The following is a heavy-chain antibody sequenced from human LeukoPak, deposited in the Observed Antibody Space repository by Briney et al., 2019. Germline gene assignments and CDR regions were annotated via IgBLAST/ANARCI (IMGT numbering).Heavy chain of an antibody. Sequence: GGSLRLSCAASGFSFSSYSMSWVRQAPGKGLEWVSSISSSSSYIYYADSVKGRFTISRHNAKNSLYLQMDSLRAEDTAVYYCARVSSSWHYFDYWGQGTLVTVSS. CDR1: GFSFSSYS. CDR2: ISSSSSYI. D-gene: IGHD6-13*01. J-gene: IGHJ4*02. V-gene: IGHV3-21*01. CDR3: ARVSSSWHYFDY.